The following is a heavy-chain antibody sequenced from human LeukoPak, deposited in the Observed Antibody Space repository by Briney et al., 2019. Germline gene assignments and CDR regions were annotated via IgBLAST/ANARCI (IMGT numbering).Heavy chain of an antibody. D-gene: IGHD3-22*01. CDR2: ISGSGGST. Sequence: PGGSLRLSCAASGFTFSSYAMSWVRQAPGKGLEWVSAISGSGGSTYYADSVTGRFTISRDNSKNTLYLQMNSLRAEDTAVYYCARTPWGYYYDSSGSELRVYWGQGTLVTVSS. CDR1: GFTFSSYA. J-gene: IGHJ4*02. V-gene: IGHV3-23*01. CDR3: ARTPWGYYYDSSGSELRVY.